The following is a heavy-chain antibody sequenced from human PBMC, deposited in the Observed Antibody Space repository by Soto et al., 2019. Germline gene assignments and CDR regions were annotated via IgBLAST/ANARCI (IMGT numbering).Heavy chain of an antibody. Sequence: ASVKVSCKASGYTFTGYYIHWVRQAPGQGLQWMGWINPNSGGKNYAQEFQDRVTMTRDTSISTAYMELSRLTYDDTAVYYCARTLAYGGVIYFDIWGHGTLVTVSS. V-gene: IGHV1-2*02. CDR2: INPNSGGK. D-gene: IGHD3-16*01. CDR3: ARTLAYGGVIYFDI. J-gene: IGHJ4*01. CDR1: GYTFTGYY.